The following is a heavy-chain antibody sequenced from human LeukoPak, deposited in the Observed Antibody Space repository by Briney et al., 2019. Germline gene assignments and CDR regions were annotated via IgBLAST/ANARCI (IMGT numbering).Heavy chain of an antibody. J-gene: IGHJ4*02. Sequence: GGSLKLSCAASGHTFTKYGMTWVRQAPGKGLEWVSSISGSGSDTYYADSVRGRFTISRDNSKNTLYVQMVSLRAEDTAIYYCAGSSGWWAHDYWGQGTLVTVSS. D-gene: IGHD6-19*01. CDR3: AGSSGWWAHDY. V-gene: IGHV3-23*01. CDR1: GHTFTKYG. CDR2: ISGSGSDT.